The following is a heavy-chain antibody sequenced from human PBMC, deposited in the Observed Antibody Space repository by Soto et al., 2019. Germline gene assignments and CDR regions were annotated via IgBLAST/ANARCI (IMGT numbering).Heavy chain of an antibody. J-gene: IGHJ3*02. CDR3: ATAGIRFLEWFLAFDI. V-gene: IGHV1-24*01. CDR2: FDPEHGET. CDR1: GFTLTELS. D-gene: IGHD3-3*01. Sequence: ASVKVSCKVSGFTLTELSMHWVRQSPVKGLEWMGAFDPEHGETLYAHNFPRRVTMHEDTSPHTAYMELSSLRPQHTAVYYCATAGIRFLEWFLAFDIWGQGTMVTVSS.